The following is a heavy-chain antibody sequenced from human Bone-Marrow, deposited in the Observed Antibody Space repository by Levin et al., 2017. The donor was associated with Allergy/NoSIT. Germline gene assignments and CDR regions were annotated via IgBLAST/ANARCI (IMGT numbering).Heavy chain of an antibody. CDR1: GDSISSRSHY. D-gene: IGHD4/OR15-4a*01. CDR3: ARQSWDMVLVPHMNYFYYIDV. V-gene: IGHV4-39*01. J-gene: IGHJ6*03. Sequence: SQTLSLTCTLSGDSISSRSHYWGWVRQPPGRGLEWIGTVYYSGTVYSNPSLKSRVTISVDTSKDLFSLTLTSVTAADTAVYFCARQSWDMVLVPHMNYFYYIDVWGRGTSVTVSS. CDR2: VYYSGTV.